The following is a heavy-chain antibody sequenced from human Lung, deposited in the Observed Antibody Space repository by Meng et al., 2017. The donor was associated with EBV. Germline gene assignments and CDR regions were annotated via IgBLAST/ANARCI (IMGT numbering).Heavy chain of an antibody. V-gene: IGHV4-4*02. CDR3: ARYSRPNRRLVSWYFDY. CDR1: GGSISRSNW. Sequence: QGQLTQWGAGLLKPSETLYLTFTVSGGSISRSNWWSWVRQSPQKGLEWIGEIYHSGTTNYNPSLKSRVTILVDKSKTQFSLKLSSVTAADTAVYYCARYSRPNRRLVSWYFDYWGQGTLVTVSS. D-gene: IGHD6-13*01. CDR2: IYHSGTT. J-gene: IGHJ4*02.